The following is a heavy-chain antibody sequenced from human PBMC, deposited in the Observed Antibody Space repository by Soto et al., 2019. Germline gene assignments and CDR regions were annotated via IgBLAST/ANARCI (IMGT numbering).Heavy chain of an antibody. CDR2: IYYSGST. Sequence: SETLSLTCTVSGGSISSSSYYWGWIRQPPGKGLEWIGSIYYSGSTYYNPSLKSRVTISVDTSKNQFSLKLSSVTAADTAVYYCARNTYTRGYGMDVWGQGTKVTVYS. J-gene: IGHJ6*02. V-gene: IGHV4-39*01. CDR1: GGSISSSSYY. D-gene: IGHD2-2*01. CDR3: ARNTYTRGYGMDV.